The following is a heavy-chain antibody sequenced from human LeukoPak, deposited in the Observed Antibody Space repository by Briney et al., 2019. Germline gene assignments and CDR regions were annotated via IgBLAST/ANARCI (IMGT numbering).Heavy chain of an antibody. Sequence: GGSLRLSCAASGFSLSSDAIHWVRQAPGKGLEWATIVWYDGNNKYYADSVKGRFTVSRDNSGNMVYLQMYSLRPEDTAVYYCARGAGVGAGSFDSWGQGTMVIVSS. CDR2: VWYDGNNK. J-gene: IGHJ4*02. CDR3: ARGAGVGAGSFDS. CDR1: GFSLSSDA. V-gene: IGHV3-33*01. D-gene: IGHD1-26*01.